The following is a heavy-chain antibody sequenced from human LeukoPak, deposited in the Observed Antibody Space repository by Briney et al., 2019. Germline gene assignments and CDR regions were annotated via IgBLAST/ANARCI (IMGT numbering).Heavy chain of an antibody. D-gene: IGHD6-19*01. Sequence: GASVNVSCTASGYTFTSYGISWVRQAPGQGLEWMGWISAYNGNTNYAQKLQGRVTMTRDMSTSTVYMELSSLRSEDTAVYYCARVAVAGTSRFGYWGQGTLVTVSS. CDR3: ARVAVAGTSRFGY. V-gene: IGHV1-18*01. CDR1: GYTFTSYG. CDR2: ISAYNGNT. J-gene: IGHJ4*02.